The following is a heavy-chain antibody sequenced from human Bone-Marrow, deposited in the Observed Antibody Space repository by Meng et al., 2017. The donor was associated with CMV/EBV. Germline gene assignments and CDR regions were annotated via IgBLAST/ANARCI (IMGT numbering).Heavy chain of an antibody. Sequence: GGSLRFSCAASGFTFSSYAMHWVRQAPGKGLEWVAVISYDGSNKYYADSVKGRFTISRDNSKNTLYLQMNSLRAEDTAVYYCARDLWGASIAARRSRYFDLWGRGPLVTVCS. J-gene: IGHJ2*01. V-gene: IGHV3-30*04. CDR1: GFTFSSYA. CDR2: ISYDGSNK. CDR3: ARDLWGASIAARRSRYFDL. D-gene: IGHD6-6*01.